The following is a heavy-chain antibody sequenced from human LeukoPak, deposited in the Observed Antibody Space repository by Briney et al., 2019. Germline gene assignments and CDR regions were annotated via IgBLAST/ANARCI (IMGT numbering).Heavy chain of an antibody. CDR3: ATAYKEQWLVRGAYYFYY. Sequence: GGSLGLSCAASGCIVHNNYMSWVRQAPGKGQEWVSVIYSGGSTYYAEYVKGRFAIYRDNSQVTLHLQINSLRAERPAVDCCATAYKEQWLVRGAYYFYYWGQGTLVTVST. V-gene: IGHV3-53*01. CDR1: GCIVHNNY. D-gene: IGHD6-19*01. J-gene: IGHJ4*02. CDR2: IYSGGST.